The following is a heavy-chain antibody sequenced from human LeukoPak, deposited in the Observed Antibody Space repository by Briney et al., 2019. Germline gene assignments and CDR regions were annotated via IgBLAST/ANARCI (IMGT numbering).Heavy chain of an antibody. CDR2: IKQDGSEK. Sequence: GGSLRLSCAASGFTFSSYWMSWVRQAPGKGLEWVANIKQDGSEKYYVDSVKGRFTISRDNAKNSLYLQMNSLRAEDTAVYYCASGKPAGAFDIWGQGTMVTVSS. D-gene: IGHD4-23*01. V-gene: IGHV3-7*01. CDR3: ASGKPAGAFDI. CDR1: GFTFSSYW. J-gene: IGHJ3*02.